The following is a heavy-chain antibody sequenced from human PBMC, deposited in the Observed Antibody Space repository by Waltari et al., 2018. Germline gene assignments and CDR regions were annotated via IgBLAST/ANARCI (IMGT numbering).Heavy chain of an antibody. CDR1: GYTFTSYG. Sequence: QVQLVQSGAEVKKPGASVKVSCKASGYTFTSYGISWVRQAPGHGLAWMGWISAYNGNTNYAQKLQGRVTMTTDTSTSTAYMELRSLRSDDTAVYYCARTGVYRSGYSGYDSNPFDYWGQGTLVTVSS. V-gene: IGHV1-18*01. D-gene: IGHD5-12*01. J-gene: IGHJ4*02. CDR3: ARTGVYRSGYSGYDSNPFDY. CDR2: ISAYNGNT.